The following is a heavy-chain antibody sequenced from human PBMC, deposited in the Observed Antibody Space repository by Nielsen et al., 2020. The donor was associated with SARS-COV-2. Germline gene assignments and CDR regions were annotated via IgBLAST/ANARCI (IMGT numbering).Heavy chain of an antibody. Sequence: WVRQAPGQGLEWMGRIIPILGIANYAQKFQGRVTITADKSTSTAYMELSSLRSEDTAVYYCARVSGSSSPYWGQGTLVTVSS. V-gene: IGHV1-69*04. CDR2: IIPILGIA. D-gene: IGHD6-6*01. CDR3: ARVSGSSSPY. J-gene: IGHJ4*02.